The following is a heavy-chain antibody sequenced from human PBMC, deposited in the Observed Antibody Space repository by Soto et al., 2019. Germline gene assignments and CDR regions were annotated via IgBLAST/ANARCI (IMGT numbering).Heavy chain of an antibody. CDR3: AKVFYYYDSSGYYYFDY. CDR1: GFTFSSYV. J-gene: IGHJ4*02. V-gene: IGHV3-23*01. Sequence: GGSLRLSCTASGFTFSSYVVSWVRQAPGKGPEWISSISGSGSTIYYADSVKGRFTISRDNSKNTLYLQMSSLRAEDTAVYYCAKVFYYYDSSGYYYFDYWGQGTLVTVS. CDR2: ISGSGSTI. D-gene: IGHD3-22*01.